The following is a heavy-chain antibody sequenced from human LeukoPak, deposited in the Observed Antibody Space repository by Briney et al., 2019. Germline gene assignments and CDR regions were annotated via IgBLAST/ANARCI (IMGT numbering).Heavy chain of an antibody. V-gene: IGHV4-39*01. D-gene: IGHD1-26*01. CDR3: ARHSIVGAAYYYYGIDV. CDR2: IYYSGST. J-gene: IGHJ6*02. CDR1: GGSLSSSSYY. Sequence: PSETLSLTCTVSGGSLSSSSYYWGWIRQPPGKGLGGIGSIYYSGSTNNNPSLKSRVPISVDTSKNQFSLKLSSVTAADTAVYYCARHSIVGAAYYYYGIDVWGRGNTVTVSS.